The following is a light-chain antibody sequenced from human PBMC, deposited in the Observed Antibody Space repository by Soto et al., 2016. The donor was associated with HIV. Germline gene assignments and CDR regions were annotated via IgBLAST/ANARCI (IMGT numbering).Light chain of an antibody. CDR3: QVWDSSSDRQV. CDR2: DDS. CDR1: NIGSES. J-gene: IGLJ3*02. V-gene: IGLV3-21*03. Sequence: SYVLTQPPSVSVAPGKTARITCGGNNIGSESVHWYQRKPGQAPVLVVYDDSDRPSGIPERFSGSNSGNTATLTISRVEVGDEADYYCQVWDSSSDRQVFGGGTKLTAL.